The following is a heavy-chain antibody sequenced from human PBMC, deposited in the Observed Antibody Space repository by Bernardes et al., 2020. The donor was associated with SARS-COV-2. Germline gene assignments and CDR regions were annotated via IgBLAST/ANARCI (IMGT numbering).Heavy chain of an antibody. V-gene: IGHV4-31*11. J-gene: IGHJ3*02. CDR1: GGSISSGGYY. CDR2: IFYSGSA. D-gene: IGHD3-22*01. CDR3: ARDRSGYGGFDI. Sequence: SETLSLTCAVSGGSISSGGYYWSWIRQHPGKGPEWIGYIFYSGSAFYNPSLKSRITISVDPAKNQFSLRLSSVTAADTALYYCARDRSGYGGFDIWGQGTMVTVSS.